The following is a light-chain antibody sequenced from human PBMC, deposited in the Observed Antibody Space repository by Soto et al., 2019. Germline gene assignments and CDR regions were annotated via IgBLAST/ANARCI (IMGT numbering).Light chain of an antibody. CDR1: SSNVGTYNL. V-gene: IGLV2-23*01. CDR3: CSYAGSSTYV. Sequence: QSALTQPASVSGSPGKSITISCTGTSSNVGTYNLVSWYQQHSGKAPKLMIYEGSKRPSGVSNRFSGSKSGTTASLTISGLQAEDEADYYCCSYAGSSTYVFGTGTKVTV. J-gene: IGLJ1*01. CDR2: EGS.